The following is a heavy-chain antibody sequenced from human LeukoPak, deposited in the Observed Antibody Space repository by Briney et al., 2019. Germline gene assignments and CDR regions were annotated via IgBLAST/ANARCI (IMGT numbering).Heavy chain of an antibody. Sequence: TGGSLRLSCAASGFTFSSYEMNWVRQAPGKGLEWVSYISSSGGTKYYADSVKGRFTISRDNAKNSLYLQMNSLRAEDTALYYCARDLPITLFRGAFDYWGQGTLVIVSS. J-gene: IGHJ4*02. CDR3: ARDLPITLFRGAFDY. CDR1: GFTFSSYE. D-gene: IGHD3-10*01. CDR2: ISSSGGTK. V-gene: IGHV3-48*03.